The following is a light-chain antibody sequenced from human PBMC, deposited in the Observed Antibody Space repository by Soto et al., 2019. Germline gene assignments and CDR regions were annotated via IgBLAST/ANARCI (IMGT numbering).Light chain of an antibody. CDR1: QSVSNNY. V-gene: IGKV3-20*01. J-gene: IGKJ3*01. CDR3: QHEGA. CDR2: GAS. Sequence: EIVLTQSPGTLSLSPGERATLSCRASQSVSNNYLAWYQQKPGQAPRLLIYGASNTATGIPDRFSGSGSETDFTLTIRRLEPEDFAVYFCQHEGAFGPGTKVDIK.